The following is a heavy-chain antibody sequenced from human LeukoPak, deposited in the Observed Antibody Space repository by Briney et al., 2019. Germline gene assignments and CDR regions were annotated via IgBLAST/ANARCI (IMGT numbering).Heavy chain of an antibody. D-gene: IGHD3-10*01. CDR1: GYTSTGYY. CDR2: INPNSGGT. J-gene: IGHJ5*02. CDR3: AREKGFTMVRGNWFDH. Sequence: PSVRLSRTASGYTSTGYYIRWVRQAPGQGLEWMGWINPNSGGTNYAQKFQGRVTMTRDTSISTAYMELSRLRSDDTAVYYCAREKGFTMVRGNWFDHWGQGTLVTVSS. V-gene: IGHV1-2*02.